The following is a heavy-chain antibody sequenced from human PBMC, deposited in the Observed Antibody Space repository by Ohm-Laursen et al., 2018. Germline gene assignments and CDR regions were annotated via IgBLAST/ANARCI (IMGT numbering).Heavy chain of an antibody. J-gene: IGHJ4*02. CDR3: ARESGSYDY. D-gene: IGHD1-26*01. CDR2: IYSGGST. V-gene: IGHV3-53*01. Sequence: SLRLSCTASGFTVSSNYMSWVRQAPGKGLEWISVIYSGGSTYSADSVKGRFIISRDNSKNTLYLQMNSLRAEDTAVYYCARESGSYDYWGQGTLVTVSS. CDR1: GFTVSSNY.